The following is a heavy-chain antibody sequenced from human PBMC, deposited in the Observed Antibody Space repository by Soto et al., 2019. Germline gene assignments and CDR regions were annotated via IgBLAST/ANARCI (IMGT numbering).Heavy chain of an antibody. CDR1: GFSLTTSGVG. Sequence: SGPTLVNPTQTLTLTCTISGFSLTTSGVGVGWIRQPPGKALEWLALIYWDDDKRYSPSLKSRLTITKDTSKNQVVLTMTNMDPVDTATYYCTHSRPPSTVTTSAEYFQHWGQGTLVTVSS. CDR3: THSRPPSTVTTSAEYFQH. V-gene: IGHV2-5*02. J-gene: IGHJ1*01. D-gene: IGHD4-17*01. CDR2: IYWDDDK.